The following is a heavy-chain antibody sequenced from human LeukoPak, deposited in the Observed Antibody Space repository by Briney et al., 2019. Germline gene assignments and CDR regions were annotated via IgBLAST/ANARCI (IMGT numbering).Heavy chain of an antibody. J-gene: IGHJ6*02. CDR2: IGAGEDT. D-gene: IGHD1-7*01. V-gene: IGHV3-13*04. CDR1: GFTFSTYD. Sequence: GGSLRLSWAASGFTFSTYDMHWVRQVTGKGLEWVSAIGAGEDTYYLGSVKGRFTISRENAKNVLYLQMSSLRVEDTAVYYCVREIRETVITRHYYYGIDVWGQGTTVTVSS. CDR3: VREIRETVITRHYYYGIDV.